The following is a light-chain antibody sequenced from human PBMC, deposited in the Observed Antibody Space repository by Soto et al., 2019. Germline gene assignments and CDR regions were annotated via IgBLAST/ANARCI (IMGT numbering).Light chain of an antibody. J-gene: IGLJ7*01. Sequence: QTVVTQEPSFSVSPGGTVTLTCGLTSGSVSTNHFPSWYQQTPDQPPRTLIYTTSTRSSGVPDRFSGSILGNKAALTITGAQADDESDYYCMLSLGAGIFVFGGGTKLTVL. CDR2: TTS. V-gene: IGLV8-61*01. CDR3: MLSLGAGIFV. CDR1: SGSVSTNHF.